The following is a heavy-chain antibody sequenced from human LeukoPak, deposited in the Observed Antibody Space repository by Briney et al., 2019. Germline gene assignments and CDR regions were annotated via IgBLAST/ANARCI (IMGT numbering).Heavy chain of an antibody. CDR1: GASISGYY. D-gene: IGHD5-18*01. CDR3: ARRDTVMTPFDY. CDR2: IYDSGST. Sequence: SETLSLTCAVYGASISGYYWNWIRQPPGKGLEWIGYIYDSGSTNYNPSLKSRVTISVDTSKNQFSLNLSSVTAADTAVYYCARRDTVMTPFDYWGQGTLVTVSS. J-gene: IGHJ4*02. V-gene: IGHV4-59*08.